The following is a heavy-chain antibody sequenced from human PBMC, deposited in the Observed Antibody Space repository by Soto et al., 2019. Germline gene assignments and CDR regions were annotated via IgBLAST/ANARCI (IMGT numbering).Heavy chain of an antibody. V-gene: IGHV4-59*08. D-gene: IGHD1-7*01. CDR2: ISYRGTT. CDR3: GRHNPTDNWNYDY. Sequence: SECTSITCTVSGGSMYSYYCSWVLQPPGKGPEWIGYISYRGTTTYNPSLKSRVTISVDTSKNQFSLKVSSVTAADTAVYYCGRHNPTDNWNYDYWGQGTLVTVSS. J-gene: IGHJ4*02. CDR1: GGSMYSYY.